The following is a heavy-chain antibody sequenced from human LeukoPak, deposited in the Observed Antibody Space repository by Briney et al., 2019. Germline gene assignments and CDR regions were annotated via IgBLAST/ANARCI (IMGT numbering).Heavy chain of an antibody. CDR2: IYYSGST. CDR1: GGSISSSSYY. Sequence: SETLSPTCTVSGGSISSSSYYWGWIRQPPGKGLEWIGSIYYSGSTYYNPSLKSRVTISVDTSKNQFSLKLSSVTAADTAVYYCARLGDAVAGHYWGQGTLVTVSS. CDR3: ARLGDAVAGHY. V-gene: IGHV4-39*01. J-gene: IGHJ4*02. D-gene: IGHD6-19*01.